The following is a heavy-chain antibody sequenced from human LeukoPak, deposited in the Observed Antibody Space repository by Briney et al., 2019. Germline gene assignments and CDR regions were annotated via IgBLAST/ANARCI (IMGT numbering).Heavy chain of an antibody. V-gene: IGHV3-64D*09. CDR2: ISSNGGTT. CDR3: ASTYHYDSSGYYPFDY. J-gene: IGHJ4*02. D-gene: IGHD3-22*01. Sequence: GGSLRLSCAASGFTFRSDWMHWVRQAPGKGLEYVSGISSNGGTTGYADSVKGRFTISRDNSKRTLFLQMSSLRTEDTAIYYCASTYHYDSSGYYPFDYWGQGTLVTVSS. CDR1: GFTFRSDW.